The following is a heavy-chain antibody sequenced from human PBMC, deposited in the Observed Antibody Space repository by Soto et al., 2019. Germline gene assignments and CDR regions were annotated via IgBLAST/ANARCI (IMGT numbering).Heavy chain of an antibody. V-gene: IGHV5-51*01. CDR2: IYPGDSDT. J-gene: IGHJ5*02. CDR1: GYSFTSYW. D-gene: IGHD3-3*01. Sequence: LGESLKISCKGSGYSFTSYWIGWVRQMPGKGLEWMGIIYPGDSDTRYSPSFQGQVTISADKSISTAYLQWSSLKASDTAMYYCARHAGVHFFGVVGFDPWGQGTLVTVSS. CDR3: ARHAGVHFFGVVGFDP.